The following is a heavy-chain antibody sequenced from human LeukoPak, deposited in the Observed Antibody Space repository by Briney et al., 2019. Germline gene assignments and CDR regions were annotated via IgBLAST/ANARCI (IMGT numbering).Heavy chain of an antibody. CDR3: ARLRRDGYNYYSFDI. Sequence: GESLKISCKGSGYSFTSYWIAWVRQMPGKGLEWMGIINPSDSDTRYSPSFQGQVTISADKSISTAYLQWSSLKASDTAMYYCARLRRDGYNYYSFDIWGQGTMVTVSS. V-gene: IGHV5-51*01. CDR2: INPSDSDT. J-gene: IGHJ3*02. D-gene: IGHD5-24*01. CDR1: GYSFTSYW.